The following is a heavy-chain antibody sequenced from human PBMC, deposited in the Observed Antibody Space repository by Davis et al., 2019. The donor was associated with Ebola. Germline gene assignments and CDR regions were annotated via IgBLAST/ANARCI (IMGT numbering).Heavy chain of an antibody. Sequence: PSETLSLTCTVSGGSISSHYWSWIRQPPGKGLEWIGFISHSGITSYNSSLKSRVTISVDTSMHQFSLRLTSVTATDTALYYCARQTQYMAYGLDIWGQGTSVTVSS. V-gene: IGHV4-59*08. J-gene: IGHJ3*02. CDR2: ISHSGIT. CDR1: GGSISSHY. CDR3: ARQTQYMAYGLDI. D-gene: IGHD3-10*01.